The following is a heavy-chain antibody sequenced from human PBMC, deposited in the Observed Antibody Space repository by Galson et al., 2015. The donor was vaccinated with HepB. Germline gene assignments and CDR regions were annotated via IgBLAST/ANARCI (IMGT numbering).Heavy chain of an antibody. V-gene: IGHV1-24*01. J-gene: IGHJ1*01. CDR2: FDPEDGET. D-gene: IGHD3-3*01. CDR1: GYSLTELS. Sequence: SVKVSCKVSGYSLTELSMHWVRLAPGKGLEWMGGFDPEDGETIYAQKFQGRVTMTEDASTDTAYMELNSLRSVDTAVYYCGTDRIAIFGVAMAPEYFHHWGQGTLVTVSS. CDR3: GTDRIAIFGVAMAPEYFHH.